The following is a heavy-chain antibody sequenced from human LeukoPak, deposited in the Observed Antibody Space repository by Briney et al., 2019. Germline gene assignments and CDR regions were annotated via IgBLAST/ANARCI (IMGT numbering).Heavy chain of an antibody. J-gene: IGHJ4*02. D-gene: IGHD4-23*01. CDR3: ARGGNALDY. CDR1: GGSISTYY. CDR2: FYYTGST. Sequence: KPSETLSLTCTVSGGSISTYYWSWLRQPPGKGLDWIGFFYYTGSTNYNPSLRSRVTISLDMSKNQISLRLSSVTAADTAVYYCARGGNALDYWGQGTLVTVSS. V-gene: IGHV4-59*01.